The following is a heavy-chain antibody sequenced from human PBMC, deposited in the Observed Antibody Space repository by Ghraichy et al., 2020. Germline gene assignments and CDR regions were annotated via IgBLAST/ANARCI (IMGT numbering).Heavy chain of an antibody. CDR2: IKYDGSEK. CDR1: GFTFSSYG. CDR3: AKDRGLQRLVGASLIDQ. J-gene: IGHJ5*02. D-gene: IGHD1-26*01. V-gene: IGHV3-30*02. Sequence: GESLNISCAASGFTFSSYGMHWVRQAPGKGLEWVAFIKYDGSEKFYGDSVKGRFTISRDNSKNTLYLQMNTLRPEDTAVFYCAKDRGLQRLVGASLIDQWGLGTLVTVSS.